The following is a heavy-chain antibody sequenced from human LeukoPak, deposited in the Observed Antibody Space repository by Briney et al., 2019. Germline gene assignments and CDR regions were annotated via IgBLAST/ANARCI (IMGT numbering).Heavy chain of an antibody. D-gene: IGHD5-12*01. V-gene: IGHV1-2*02. Sequence: ASVKVSCKASGYTFTGYYMHWVRQAPGQGLEWMGWINPNSGGTNYAQKFQGRVTMTRDTSISTAYMELSRLRSDDKAVYYCARDRGVATIGHFDYWGQGTLVTVSS. CDR2: INPNSGGT. J-gene: IGHJ4*02. CDR1: GYTFTGYY. CDR3: ARDRGVATIGHFDY.